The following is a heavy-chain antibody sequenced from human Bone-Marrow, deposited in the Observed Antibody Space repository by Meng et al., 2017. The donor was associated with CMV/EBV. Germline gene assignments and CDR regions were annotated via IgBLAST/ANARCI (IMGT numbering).Heavy chain of an antibody. V-gene: IGHV3-53*05. Sequence: EASGFTVSTHYVNWVRQAPGKGLGWVSVIYSDRSTYCADSVQGRFTISRDDPENTIYLQMSDLRIEDTAVYYCARGYSYGYAEFFDYWGQGVLVTVSS. CDR2: IYSDRST. D-gene: IGHD5-18*01. CDR3: ARGYSYGYAEFFDY. J-gene: IGHJ4*02. CDR1: GFTVSTHY.